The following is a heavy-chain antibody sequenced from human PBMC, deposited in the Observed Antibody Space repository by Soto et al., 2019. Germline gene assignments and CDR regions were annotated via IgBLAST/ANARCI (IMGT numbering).Heavy chain of an antibody. D-gene: IGHD2-15*01. CDR3: AKDSPPRAATSGYFQH. V-gene: IGHV3-23*01. Sequence: GGSLRLSCAASGFTFSSYAMSWVRQAPGKGLEWVSAISGSGGSTYYADSVKGRFTISRDNSKNTLYLQMNSLRAEDTAVYYCAKDSPPRAATSGYFQHWGQGTLVTVSS. CDR1: GFTFSSYA. CDR2: ISGSGGST. J-gene: IGHJ1*01.